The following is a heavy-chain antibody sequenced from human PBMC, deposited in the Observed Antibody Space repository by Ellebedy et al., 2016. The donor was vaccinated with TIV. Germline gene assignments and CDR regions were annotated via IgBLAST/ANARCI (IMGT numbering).Heavy chain of an antibody. J-gene: IGHJ4*02. CDR1: GFTFSSYA. Sequence: GESLKISXAASGFTFSSYAMHWVRQAPGKGLEWVAVISYDGSNKYYADSVKGRFTISRDNSKNTLYLQMNSLRAEDTAVYYCARDNGDYGLDYWGQGTLVTVSS. D-gene: IGHD4-17*01. V-gene: IGHV3-30-3*01. CDR3: ARDNGDYGLDY. CDR2: ISYDGSNK.